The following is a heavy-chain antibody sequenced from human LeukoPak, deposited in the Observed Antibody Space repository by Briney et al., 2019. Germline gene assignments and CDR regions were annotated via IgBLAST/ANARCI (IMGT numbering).Heavy chain of an antibody. CDR3: ARYPLSYSSNWHYYFDY. Sequence: ASVNVSCNAYAFTFPRYRVTWVRPATGQGIEWMGWISSSNGNTNFAQKLQGRVTLTTDTSTNTAYMELRSLTSDDTAVYYCARYPLSYSSNWHYYFDYWGQGTLLTVSS. J-gene: IGHJ4*02. CDR1: AFTFPRYR. V-gene: IGHV1-18*01. D-gene: IGHD6-13*01. CDR2: ISSSNGNT.